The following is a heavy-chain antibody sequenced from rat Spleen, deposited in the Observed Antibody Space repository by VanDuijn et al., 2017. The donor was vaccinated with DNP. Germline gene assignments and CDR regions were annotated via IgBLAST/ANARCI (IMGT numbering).Heavy chain of an antibody. J-gene: IGHJ2*01. CDR2: ISYDGSST. V-gene: IGHV5-29*01. CDR1: GFTLNTYW. Sequence: EVQLVESGGGLVQPGGSLTLSCAASGFTLNTYWMTWIRQAPTKGLEWVASISYDGSSTYYRDSVKGRFTISRDNARSTLYLQMDSLRSEDTATYYCAREGDYGGYSAKFDYWGQGVMVTVSS. D-gene: IGHD1-11*01. CDR3: AREGDYGGYSAKFDY.